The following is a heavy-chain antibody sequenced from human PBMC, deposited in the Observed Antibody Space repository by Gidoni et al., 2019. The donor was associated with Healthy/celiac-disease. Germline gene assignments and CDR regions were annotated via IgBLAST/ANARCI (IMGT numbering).Heavy chain of an antibody. CDR1: GFTFDDYA. D-gene: IGHD4-17*01. J-gene: IGHJ4*02. CDR3: AKVPSFRYGDPGFDY. CDR2: ISGDGGST. V-gene: IGHV3-43*02. Sequence: EVQLVESGGGVVQPGGSLRLSCAASGFTFDDYAMHWVRQAPGKGLEWVSLISGDGGSTYYADSVKGRFTISRDNSKNSLYLQMNSLRTEDTALYYCAKVPSFRYGDPGFDYWGQGTLVTVSS.